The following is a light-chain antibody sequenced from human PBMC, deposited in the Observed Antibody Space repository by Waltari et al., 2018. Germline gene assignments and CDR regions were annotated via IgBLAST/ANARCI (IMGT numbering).Light chain of an antibody. V-gene: IGKV4-1*01. J-gene: IGKJ4*01. Sequence: DFVMTQSPDSLAVSLGERITLNCKSSQSLLYSSNNKNYLAWYQQKLGQAPKLLISWASTRESGVPSRFSGSGSGTDFTLTISGLQAEDVAVYYCQQYYGIPLTFGEGTKVEIK. CDR3: QQYYGIPLT. CDR1: QSLLYSSNNKNY. CDR2: WAS.